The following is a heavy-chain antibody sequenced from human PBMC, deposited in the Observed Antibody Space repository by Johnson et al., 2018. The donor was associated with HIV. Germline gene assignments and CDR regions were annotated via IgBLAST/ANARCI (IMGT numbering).Heavy chain of an antibody. D-gene: IGHD5-24*01. CDR3: ARDSIEMATKSEDAFDI. CDR2: ISYDGSNK. V-gene: IGHV3-30*03. CDR1: GFTFSNYG. J-gene: IGHJ3*02. Sequence: QVQLVESGGGVVQPGRSLRLSCAASGFTFSNYGMYWVHQAPVKGLEWVALISYDGSNKYYADSVKGRFTISRDNSKNTLYLQMNSLRAEDTAVYYCARDSIEMATKSEDAFDIWGQGTMVTVSS.